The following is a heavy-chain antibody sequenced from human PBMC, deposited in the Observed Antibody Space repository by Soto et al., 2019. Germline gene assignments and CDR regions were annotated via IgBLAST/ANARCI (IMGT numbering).Heavy chain of an antibody. CDR1: GFTFSSYS. J-gene: IGHJ5*02. Sequence: PGGSLRLSCAASGFTFSSYSMNWVRQAPGKGLEWVSSISSSSSYIYYADSVKGRFTISRDNAKNSLYLQMNSLRAEDTAVYYCARDFCSSTSCYEAWGQGTLVTVSS. CDR3: ARDFCSSTSCYEA. D-gene: IGHD2-2*01. V-gene: IGHV3-21*01. CDR2: ISSSSSYI.